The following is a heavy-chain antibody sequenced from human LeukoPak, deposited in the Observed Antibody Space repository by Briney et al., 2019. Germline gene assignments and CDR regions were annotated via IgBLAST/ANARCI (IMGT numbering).Heavy chain of an antibody. D-gene: IGHD2-15*01. CDR3: AREQKAGYCSGGSCYSGS. CDR1: GYTFTGYY. V-gene: IGHV1-46*01. CDR2: INPSGGST. J-gene: IGHJ4*02. Sequence: GASVKVSCKASGYTFTGYYMHWVRQAPGQGLEWMGIINPSGGSTSYAQKFQGRVTMTRDMSTSTVYMELSSLRSEDTAVYYCAREQKAGYCSGGSCYSGSWGQGTLVTVSS.